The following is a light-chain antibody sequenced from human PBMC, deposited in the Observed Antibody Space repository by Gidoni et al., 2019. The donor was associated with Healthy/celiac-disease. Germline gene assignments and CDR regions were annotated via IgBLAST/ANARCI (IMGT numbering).Light chain of an antibody. V-gene: IGKV1-39*01. CDR1: QSISSY. J-gene: IGKJ1*01. CDR3: QQSYSTPPTWT. CDR2: AAS. Sequence: DIQMTQSPSSLSASVGDRVTIPCRASQSISSYLNWYQQKPGKAPKLLIYAASSLQSGVPSRFSGSGSGTDFTLTISSLQPEDFATYYCQQSYSTPPTWTFGQGTKVEIK.